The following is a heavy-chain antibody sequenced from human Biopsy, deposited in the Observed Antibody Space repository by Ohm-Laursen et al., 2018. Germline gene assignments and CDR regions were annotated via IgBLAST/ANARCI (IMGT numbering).Heavy chain of an antibody. CDR2: IYYSVMT. J-gene: IGHJ6*02. Sequence: TLSLTCTVSGDSVTKYYWSWIRQPPGKGLEWIGHIYYSVMTNYNPSLQSRVSISVGTSRNQVSLTLSSVTAADTAVYYCARDSGILNYGNFKYYHYYGMDVWGQGTKVTVPS. CDR3: ARDSGILNYGNFKYYHYYGMDV. CDR1: GDSVTKYY. V-gene: IGHV4-59*02. D-gene: IGHD4-11*01.